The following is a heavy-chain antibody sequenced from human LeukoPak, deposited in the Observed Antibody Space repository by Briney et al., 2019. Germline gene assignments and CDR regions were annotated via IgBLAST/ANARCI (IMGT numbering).Heavy chain of an antibody. D-gene: IGHD5-24*01. V-gene: IGHV4-34*01. CDR2: IDHRGDT. CDR1: GGSFSRYY. J-gene: IGHJ4*03. Sequence: SETLSLTCAVCGGSFSRYYWSWIRQSPGKGLEGIAEIDHRGDTNYNPSVKSRVTISVDTSKNQFSLKVRSLSAADTAVYYCARGATISETGYFDFWGQGTLVTVSS. CDR3: ARGATISETGYFDF.